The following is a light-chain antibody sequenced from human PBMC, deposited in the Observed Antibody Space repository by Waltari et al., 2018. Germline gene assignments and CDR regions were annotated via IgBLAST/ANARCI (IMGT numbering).Light chain of an antibody. J-gene: IGLJ3*02. V-gene: IGLV2-14*01. CDR1: SSDVGGYNY. Sequence: QSALPQPASVSGSPGQSITISCTGTSSDVGGYNYVSWYQQHPGKAPKLMIYEVHNRPSGVSNRFSGSKSGNTASLTISGLQAEDEADYYCSSYTRSGPLFGGGTKLTVL. CDR3: SSYTRSGPL. CDR2: EVH.